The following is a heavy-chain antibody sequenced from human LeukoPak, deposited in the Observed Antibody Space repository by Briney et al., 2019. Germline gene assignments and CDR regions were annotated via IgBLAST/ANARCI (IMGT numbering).Heavy chain of an antibody. CDR1: GGSISSYY. D-gene: IGHD3-9*01. CDR2: IYYSGST. V-gene: IGHV4-59*01. Sequence: SETLSLTCTVSGGSISSYYWSWIRQPPAKGLEWIGYIYYSGSTNYNPSLKSRVTISVDTSKNQFSLKLSSVTAADTAVYYCARFSGDDIPDYWGQGTLVTVSS. J-gene: IGHJ4*02. CDR3: ARFSGDDIPDY.